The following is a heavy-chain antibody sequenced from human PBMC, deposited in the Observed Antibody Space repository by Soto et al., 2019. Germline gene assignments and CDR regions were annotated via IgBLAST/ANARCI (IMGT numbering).Heavy chain of an antibody. V-gene: IGHV3-30*18. CDR1: GFTFSSYG. CDR2: ISYDGSNK. D-gene: IGHD2-21*01. J-gene: IGHJ4*02. Sequence: PGGSLRLSCAASGFTFSSYGMHWVRQAPGKGLEWVAVISYDGSNKYYADSVKGRFTISRDDSKNTLYMQMNSLRAEDTAVYYLANDGDGYKSRRYFDYWRKGSLVAVCS. CDR3: ANDGDGYKSRRYFDY.